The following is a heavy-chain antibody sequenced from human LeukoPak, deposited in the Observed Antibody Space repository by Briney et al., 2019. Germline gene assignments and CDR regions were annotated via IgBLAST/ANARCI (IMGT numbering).Heavy chain of an antibody. CDR1: GYRFTSYW. CDR3: ATSGYSAFGI. CDR2: IYPGDSDT. V-gene: IGHV5-51*01. Sequence: PAESLQISCKGSGYRFTSYWSGWGPPRPGKGLERMGIIYPGDSDTRYSPSFQGQVTISADKSISTAYLQWSSLKASDTAMYYCATSGYSAFGIWGQGTMVTVSS. D-gene: IGHD3-22*01. J-gene: IGHJ3*02.